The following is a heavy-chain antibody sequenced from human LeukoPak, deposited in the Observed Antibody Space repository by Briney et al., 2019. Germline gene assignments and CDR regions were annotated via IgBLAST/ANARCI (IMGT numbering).Heavy chain of an antibody. D-gene: IGHD3-3*01. CDR3: AKDGFSITIVGVVITPPSYYYMDV. V-gene: IGHV3-9*01. CDR1: GFTFSSYT. Sequence: GGSLTLSCAASGFTFSSYTMHWVRPAPPTGLEWVSGISWNSGSIVYADSVKGRFTISRDNSKNTLYLQMKSLRAEDKAVYYCAKDGFSITIVGVVITPPSYYYMDVWGKGTTVTVSS. CDR2: ISWNSGSI. J-gene: IGHJ6*03.